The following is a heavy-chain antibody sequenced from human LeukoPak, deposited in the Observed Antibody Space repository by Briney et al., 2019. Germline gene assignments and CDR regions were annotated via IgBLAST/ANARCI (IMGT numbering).Heavy chain of an antibody. CDR2: INQDGSEK. CDR3: VGLGENY. D-gene: IGHD3-10*01. J-gene: IGHJ4*02. Sequence: TGGSLRLSCAASGFSFSMYRMNWARQASGKGLEWVANINQDGSEKYYVDSVKGRFTISRDNAKNSLYLQMNSLRAEDTAVYYCVGLGENYWGQGTLVTVSS. CDR1: GFSFSMYR. V-gene: IGHV3-7*02.